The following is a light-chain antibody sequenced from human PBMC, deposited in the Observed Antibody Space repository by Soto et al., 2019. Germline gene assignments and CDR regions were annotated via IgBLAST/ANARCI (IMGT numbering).Light chain of an antibody. V-gene: IGKV1-39*01. CDR3: QQSYTTPLT. CDR2: DAS. Sequence: DRVTITCRASQGINNYLAWYQQTPGTAPKLLIYDASSLQSGVPSRFRGSGSGTDFTLTITSLQPEDFATYYCQQSYTTPLTFGGGTKVDIK. J-gene: IGKJ4*01. CDR1: QGINNY.